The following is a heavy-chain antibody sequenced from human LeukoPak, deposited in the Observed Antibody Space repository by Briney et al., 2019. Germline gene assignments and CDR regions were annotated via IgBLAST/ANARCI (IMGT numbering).Heavy chain of an antibody. Sequence: LRLPCAPSGFTFTSYWMHWVRQAPGKGLVWVSRISTVGSSTNYADSVKGRFTISRDNAKNTLYLQMNSLRAEDTAVYYCARGDWFDPWGQGTLVTVSS. V-gene: IGHV3-74*01. CDR2: ISTVGSST. CDR3: ARGDWFDP. CDR1: GFTFTSYW. J-gene: IGHJ5*02.